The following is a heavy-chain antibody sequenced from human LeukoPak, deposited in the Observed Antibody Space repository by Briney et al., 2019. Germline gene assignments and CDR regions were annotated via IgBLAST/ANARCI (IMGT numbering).Heavy chain of an antibody. CDR2: INPNSGGT. CDR3: ARVRVGAQGVGNWFDP. J-gene: IGHJ5*02. D-gene: IGHD1-26*01. V-gene: IGHV1-2*02. Sequence: ASVKVSCKASGYTFTSYDINWVRQATGQGLEWMGRINPNSGGTNYAQKFQGRVTMTRDTSISTAYMELSRLRSDDTAVYYCARVRVGAQGVGNWFDPWGQGTLVTVSS. CDR1: GYTFTSYD.